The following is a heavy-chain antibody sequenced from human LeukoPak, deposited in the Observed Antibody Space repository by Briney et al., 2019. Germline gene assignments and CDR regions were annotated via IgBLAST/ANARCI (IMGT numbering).Heavy chain of an antibody. V-gene: IGHV4-34*01. J-gene: IGHJ4*02. Sequence: SETLSLTCAVYGGSFSGYYWSWIRQPPGKGLEWIGEINHSGSTNYNPSLKSRVTISVDTSKNQFSLKLSSVTAADTAVYFCARLNYYGSGSYLPDFWGQGTLVTVSS. D-gene: IGHD3-10*01. CDR3: ARLNYYGSGSYLPDF. CDR1: GGSFSGYY. CDR2: INHSGST.